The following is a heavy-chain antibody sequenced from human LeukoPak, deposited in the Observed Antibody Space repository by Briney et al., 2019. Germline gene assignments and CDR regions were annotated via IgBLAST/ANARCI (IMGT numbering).Heavy chain of an antibody. J-gene: IGHJ4*02. CDR1: GFTVSVNY. CDR3: ARGWLGAAGAFDY. CDR2: IYSNSNT. Sequence: GGSLRLSCAASGFTVSVNYMSWVRQAPGKGLEWVSVIYSNSNTYFADSVKGRFTISRDTSKNTLNLQMDSLRAEDTAVYYCARGWLGAAGAFDYWGQGTLVTVSS. D-gene: IGHD6-13*01. V-gene: IGHV3-66*01.